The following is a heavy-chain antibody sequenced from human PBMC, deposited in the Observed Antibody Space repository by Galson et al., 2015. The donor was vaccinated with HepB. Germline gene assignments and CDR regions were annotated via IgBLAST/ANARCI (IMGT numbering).Heavy chain of an antibody. CDR1: GGTFSIYG. V-gene: IGHV1-69*10. J-gene: IGHJ4*02. Sequence: SVKVSCKASGGTFSIYGINWVRQAPGQGLEWMGGIIPILDIINYAQRFQGRVTITADTSTGTAYMELSSLKSEDTAVYYCARAARSGKYPYYIDYWGQGTRVTVSS. D-gene: IGHD1-26*01. CDR2: IIPILDII. CDR3: ARAARSGKYPYYIDY.